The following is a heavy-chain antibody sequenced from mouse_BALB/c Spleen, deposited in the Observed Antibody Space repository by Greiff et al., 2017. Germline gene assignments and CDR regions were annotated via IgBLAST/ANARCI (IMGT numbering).Heavy chain of an antibody. CDR3: ARDQFSSGGAWFAY. D-gene: IGHD3-1*01. Sequence: EVKLMESGGGLVKPGGSLKLSCAASGFTFSDYYMYWVRQTPEKRLEWVATISDGGSYTYYPDSVKGRFTISRDNAKNNLYLQMSSLKSEDTAMYYCARDQFSSGGAWFAYWGQGTLVTVSA. J-gene: IGHJ3*01. CDR2: ISDGGSYT. V-gene: IGHV5-4*02. CDR1: GFTFSDYY.